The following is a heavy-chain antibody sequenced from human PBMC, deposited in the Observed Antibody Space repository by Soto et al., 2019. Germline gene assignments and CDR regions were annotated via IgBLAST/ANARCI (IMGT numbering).Heavy chain of an antibody. D-gene: IGHD6-19*01. CDR1: GYTFTSYG. Sequence: QVQLVQSGAEVKKPGASVKVSCKASGYTFTSYGISWVRQAPGQGLEWMGWISAYNGNTNYAQKLQGRVTMTTDTPTSTADMELRSLRSDDTAVYYCARVGYSSGWVYNWFDPWGQGTLVTVSS. V-gene: IGHV1-18*04. CDR2: ISAYNGNT. CDR3: ARVGYSSGWVYNWFDP. J-gene: IGHJ5*02.